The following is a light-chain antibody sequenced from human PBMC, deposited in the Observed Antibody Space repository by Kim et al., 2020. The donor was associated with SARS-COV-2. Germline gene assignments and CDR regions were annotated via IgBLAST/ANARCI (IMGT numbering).Light chain of an antibody. Sequence: SAPGGDRVTTSCRARKSSSTGVSWYQQKAGTARILLNYAAYKVESGVATWFSGSGSGTEFTTTISRVQPDVAAYYCWQQYKWYWTFGDGTKVDIK. CDR3: QQYKWYWT. J-gene: IGKJ1*01. CDR2: AAY. V-gene: IGKV1-5*03. CDR1: KSSSTG.